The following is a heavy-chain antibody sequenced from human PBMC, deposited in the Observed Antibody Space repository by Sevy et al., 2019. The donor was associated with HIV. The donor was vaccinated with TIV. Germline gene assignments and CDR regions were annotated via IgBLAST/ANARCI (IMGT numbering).Heavy chain of an antibody. CDR3: ARSTAMGPYYYHGMDV. CDR2: IYNSGST. Sequence: SETLSLTCTVSGASISSDYWSWIRQPPGKGLEWIGYIYNSGSTNYTPSLKSRVTISVDTSKNQFSLKLSSVTAADTAVYYCARSTAMGPYYYHGMDVWGQGTTVTVSS. V-gene: IGHV4-59*01. CDR1: GASISSDY. J-gene: IGHJ6*02. D-gene: IGHD5-18*01.